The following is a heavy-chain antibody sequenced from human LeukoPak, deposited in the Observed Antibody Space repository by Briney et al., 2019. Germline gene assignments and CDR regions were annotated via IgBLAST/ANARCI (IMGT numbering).Heavy chain of an antibody. CDR3: AKDKQYYYGSGSYFDY. CDR1: GFTFSSYG. V-gene: IGHV3-30*18. D-gene: IGHD3-10*01. CDR2: ISYDGSNK. Sequence: GRSLRLSCSASGFTFSSYGMHWVRQAPGKGLEWVAVISYDGSNKYYADSVKGRFTISRDNAKNSLYLQMNSLRAEDTALYYCAKDKQYYYGSGSYFDYWGQGTLVTVSS. J-gene: IGHJ4*02.